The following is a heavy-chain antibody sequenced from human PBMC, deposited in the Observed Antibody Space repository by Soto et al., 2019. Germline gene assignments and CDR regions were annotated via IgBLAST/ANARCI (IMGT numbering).Heavy chain of an antibody. D-gene: IGHD5-12*01. CDR2: IWYDGSNK. Sequence: QVQLVESGGGVVQPGRSLRLSCAASGFTFSSYGMHWVRQAPGKGLEWVAVIWYDGSNKYYADSVKGRFTISRDNSKNTLYLQMNSLRAEDTAVYYCARTATIKNGMDVWGQGTTVTVSS. V-gene: IGHV3-33*01. J-gene: IGHJ6*02. CDR1: GFTFSSYG. CDR3: ARTATIKNGMDV.